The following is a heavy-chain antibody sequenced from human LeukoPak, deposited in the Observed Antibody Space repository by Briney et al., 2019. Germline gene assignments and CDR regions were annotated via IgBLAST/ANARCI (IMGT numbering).Heavy chain of an antibody. Sequence: SVTVSCKASGYMFSNFFSSYGITWVRQAPGQGLEWMGGIIPIFDTADYAQKFQGRVTITADESTSTAYMELSSLRSEDTAVFYCARISLGAIWGYYYGMDVWGQGTTVTVSS. CDR1: GYMFSNFFSSYG. V-gene: IGHV1-69*13. CDR2: IIPIFDTA. J-gene: IGHJ6*02. CDR3: ARISLGAIWGYYYGMDV. D-gene: IGHD1-26*01.